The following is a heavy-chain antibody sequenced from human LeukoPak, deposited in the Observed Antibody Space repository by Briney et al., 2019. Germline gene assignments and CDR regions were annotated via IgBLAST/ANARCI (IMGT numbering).Heavy chain of an antibody. D-gene: IGHD6-6*01. V-gene: IGHV1-69*06. Sequence: SVKVSCKASGGTFSSYAISWVRQAPGQGLEWMGGIIPIFGTANYAQKFQGRVTITADKSTSTAYMELSSLRSEDTAVYYCARDLYSSSSARPSYYYMDVWGKGTTVTVSS. CDR3: ARDLYSSSSARPSYYYMDV. CDR2: IIPIFGTA. J-gene: IGHJ6*03. CDR1: GGTFSSYA.